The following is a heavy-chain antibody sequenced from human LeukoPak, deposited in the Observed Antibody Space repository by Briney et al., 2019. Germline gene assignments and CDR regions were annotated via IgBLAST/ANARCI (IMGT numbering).Heavy chain of an antibody. CDR2: INHSGST. D-gene: IGHD3-3*01. Sequence: SETLSLTCAVYGGSFSGYYWSWIRQPPGKGLEWIGEINHSGSTNYNPSLKSRVTISVDTSKNQFSLKLSSVTAADTAVYYCARVIAERITILGVVIPNWFDPWGQGTLVTVSS. CDR1: GGSFSGYY. CDR3: ARVIAERITILGVVIPNWFDP. V-gene: IGHV4-34*01. J-gene: IGHJ5*02.